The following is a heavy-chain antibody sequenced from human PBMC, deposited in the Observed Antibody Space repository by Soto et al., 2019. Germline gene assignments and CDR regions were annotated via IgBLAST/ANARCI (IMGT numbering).Heavy chain of an antibody. CDR2: IYYSGST. CDR3: ARSKLDYYDSSGYYYAFDI. D-gene: IGHD3-22*01. J-gene: IGHJ3*02. Sequence: SETLSLTCTVSGGSISSYYWSWIRQPPGKGLEWIGYIYYSGSTNYNPSLKIRVTISVDTSTNQFSLKLSSVTAADTAVYYCARSKLDYYDSSGYYYAFDIWGQGTMVTVSS. V-gene: IGHV4-59*01. CDR1: GGSISSYY.